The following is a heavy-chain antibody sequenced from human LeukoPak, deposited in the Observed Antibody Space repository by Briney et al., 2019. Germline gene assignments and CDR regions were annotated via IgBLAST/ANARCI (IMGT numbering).Heavy chain of an antibody. V-gene: IGHV3-49*03. CDR2: IRHREYGGTA. J-gene: IGHJ4*02. CDR1: GFNFGVVA. Sequence: SLRLSCATTGFNFGVVAMDWIRQAPGKGLGWVGFIRHREYGGTAEYAASVNGRFAISRDDSKSIVYLQMNDLRTEDTGVYYCARERAGDVDYWGLGTLVTVSS. CDR3: ARERAGDVDY.